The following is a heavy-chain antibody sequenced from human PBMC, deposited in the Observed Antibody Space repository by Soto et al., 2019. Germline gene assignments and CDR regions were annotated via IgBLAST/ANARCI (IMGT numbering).Heavy chain of an antibody. Sequence: QLQLQESGPGLVKPSETLSLTCTVSGGSISSTNYFWGWIRQPPGKGLEWIGNIYYSGNTYHNPSLKCRVTLSVDTSRAQFSLKLNSVTAAYTAVYYCVRCTVSCSQRVYYWGQGALFTVSS. D-gene: IGHD2-21*01. V-gene: IGHV4-39*01. CDR1: GGSISSTNYF. CDR2: IYYSGNT. J-gene: IGHJ4*02. CDR3: VRCTVSCSQRVYY.